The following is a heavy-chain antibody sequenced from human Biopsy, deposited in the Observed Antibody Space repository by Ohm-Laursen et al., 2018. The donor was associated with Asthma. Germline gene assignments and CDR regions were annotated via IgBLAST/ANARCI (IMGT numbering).Heavy chain of an antibody. Sequence: SLRLSCAASGFVFSQCGMHWVRQGPGKGLEWVALVSSDGHNKYYEDSVKGRYTISRDNSRNRLYLQINRLTVEDSAVYFCARQSGQDYGDSSGFDIWGQGAKVAVSS. CDR3: ARQSGQDYGDSSGFDI. V-gene: IGHV3-30*03. CDR1: GFVFSQCG. D-gene: IGHD3-22*01. J-gene: IGHJ3*02. CDR2: VSSDGHNK.